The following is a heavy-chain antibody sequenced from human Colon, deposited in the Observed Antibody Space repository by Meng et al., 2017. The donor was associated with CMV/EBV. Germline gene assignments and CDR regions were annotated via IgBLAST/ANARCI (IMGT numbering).Heavy chain of an antibody. CDR2: IWYDGSNK. D-gene: IGHD6-13*01. J-gene: IGHJ4*02. CDR3: ARLTSSWAFDY. Sequence: SCAASGFTFHNFGMDWVRQAPGTGLEWVAVIWYDGSNKYYADSVKGRFTVSRDNSKNTLYLQMDSLRAEDTAVYYCARLTSSWAFDYWGPGTLVTVSS. CDR1: GFTFHNFG. V-gene: IGHV3-33*01.